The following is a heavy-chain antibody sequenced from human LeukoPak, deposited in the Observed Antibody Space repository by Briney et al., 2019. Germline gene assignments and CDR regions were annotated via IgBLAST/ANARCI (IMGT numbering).Heavy chain of an antibody. J-gene: IGHJ6*02. V-gene: IGHV3-11*01. CDR3: ARSNSYGYVRTMDV. CDR1: GFTFSSYY. CDR2: ITTSGSTI. D-gene: IGHD5-18*01. Sequence: GGSLRLSCAASGFTFSSYYMNWIRQAPGKGLEWVSYITTSGSTIYYIDSVKGRFTISRDNAKNSLYLQMNSLRAEDTAVYYCARSNSYGYVRTMDVWGQGTTVTVSS.